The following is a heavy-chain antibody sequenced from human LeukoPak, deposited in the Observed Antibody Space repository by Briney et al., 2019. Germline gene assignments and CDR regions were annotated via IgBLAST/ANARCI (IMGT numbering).Heavy chain of an antibody. D-gene: IGHD6-19*01. CDR1: GFTVSSNY. CDR2: IYSGGST. Sequence: GGSLRLSCAASGFTVSSNYMSWVRQAPGKGLEWVSVIYSGGSTYYADSVKGRFTISRDNSKNTLYLQMNSLRAEDTAVYYCARERPYSSGWYAFDIWGQGTMVTVSS. J-gene: IGHJ3*02. V-gene: IGHV3-66*01. CDR3: ARERPYSSGWYAFDI.